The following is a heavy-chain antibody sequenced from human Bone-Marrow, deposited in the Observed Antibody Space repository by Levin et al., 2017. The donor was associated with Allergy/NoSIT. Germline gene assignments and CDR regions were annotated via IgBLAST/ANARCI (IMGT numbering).Heavy chain of an antibody. CDR1: GFTFSDYY. V-gene: IGHV3-11*01. CDR3: ARDDVDTASLDF. Sequence: LSLTCATSGFTFSDYYMSWLRQAPGKGLEWVSYIGRSGGNIYYADSVKGRFTISRDNAKNSLYLQLNSLRGDDTAVYYCARDDVDTASLDFWGQGTLVTVSS. CDR2: IGRSGGNI. D-gene: IGHD5-18*01. J-gene: IGHJ4*02.